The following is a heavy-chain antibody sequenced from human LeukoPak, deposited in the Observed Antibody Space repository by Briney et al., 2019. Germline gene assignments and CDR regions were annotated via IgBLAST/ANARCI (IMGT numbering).Heavy chain of an antibody. CDR2: INPSGLNT. J-gene: IGHJ3*02. CDR3: ARSVGAGEDGFDI. Sequence: GASVKVSCKSSGNTFTTHYIHWVRQAPGQGLEWMGIINPSGLNTKYAQKFQGRVTMTRDTSTSTVYMELSSLRSEDTAVYYCARSVGAGEDGFDIWGQGTMVTVSS. V-gene: IGHV1-46*01. CDR1: GNTFTTHY.